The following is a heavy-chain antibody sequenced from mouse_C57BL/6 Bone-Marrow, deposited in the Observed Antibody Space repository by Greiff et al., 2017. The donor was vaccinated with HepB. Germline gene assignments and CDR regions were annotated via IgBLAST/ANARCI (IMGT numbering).Heavy chain of an antibody. CDR1: GYKFPGYW. CDR2: ILPGSGST. J-gene: IGHJ2*01. D-gene: IGHD1-1*01. V-gene: IGHV1-9*01. CDR3: ASGGGSSYDYFDY. Sequence: VQLQQSGAELMKPGASVKLSCKATGYKFPGYWIEWVKQRPGHGLEWIGEILPGSGSTNYNAKFKGKATFTADTSSNTAYMQLSSLTTEDSAIYYCASGGGSSYDYFDYWGQGTTLTVSS.